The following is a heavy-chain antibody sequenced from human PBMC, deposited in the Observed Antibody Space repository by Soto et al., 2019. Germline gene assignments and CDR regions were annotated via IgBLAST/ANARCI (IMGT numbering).Heavy chain of an antibody. CDR1: GFTFSSYA. CDR2: ISYDGSNK. V-gene: IGHV3-30-3*01. J-gene: IGHJ4*02. Sequence: GGSLRLSCAASGFTFSSYAMHWVRQAPGKGLEWVAVISYDGSNKYYADSVKGRFTISRDNSKNTLYLQMNSLRAEDTAVYYCARGNYYDSSDPDYWGQGTLVTVSS. CDR3: ARGNYYDSSDPDY. D-gene: IGHD3-22*01.